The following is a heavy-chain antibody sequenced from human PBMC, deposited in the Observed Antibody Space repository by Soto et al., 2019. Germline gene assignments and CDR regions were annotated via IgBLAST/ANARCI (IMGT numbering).Heavy chain of an antibody. V-gene: IGHV4-34*01. J-gene: IGHJ4*02. CDR3: ARAFYSSSYYFDY. CDR2: INHSGST. Sequence: SETLSLTCAVYGGSFSGYYWSWTRQPPGKGLEWIGEINHSGSTNYNPSLKSRVTISVDTSKNQFSLKLSSVTAADTAVYYCARAFYSSSYYFDYWGQGTLVTVSS. CDR1: GGSFSGYY. D-gene: IGHD6-6*01.